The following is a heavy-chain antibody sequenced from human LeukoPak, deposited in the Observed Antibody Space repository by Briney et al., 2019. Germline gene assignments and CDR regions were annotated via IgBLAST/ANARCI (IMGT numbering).Heavy chain of an antibody. J-gene: IGHJ4*02. D-gene: IGHD6-13*01. CDR1: GFTFSSYG. CDR2: ISYDGSNK. Sequence: GGSLRLSCAASGFTFSSYGMHWVRQAPGKGLEWVAVISYDGSNKYYADSVKGRFTISRDNSKNTLYLQMNSPRAEDTVVYYCAKDRGVAAAFDYWGQGTLVTVSS. V-gene: IGHV3-30*18. CDR3: AKDRGVAAAFDY.